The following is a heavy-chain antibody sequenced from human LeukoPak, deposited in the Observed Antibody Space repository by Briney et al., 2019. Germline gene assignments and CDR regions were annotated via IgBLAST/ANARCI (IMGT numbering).Heavy chain of an antibody. J-gene: IGHJ4*02. V-gene: IGHV1-46*01. CDR2: INPSVGST. Sequence: ASVMVSCKASGYTFTSYYIHWVRQAPGQGPEWVGIINPSVGSTTYAQKFQGRVTMTRDTSTSTVYMDLTSLRSDDTAVYYCARHFLPGKTLFDYWGQGTLVTVSS. D-gene: IGHD2/OR15-2a*01. CDR3: ARHFLPGKTLFDY. CDR1: GYTFTSYY.